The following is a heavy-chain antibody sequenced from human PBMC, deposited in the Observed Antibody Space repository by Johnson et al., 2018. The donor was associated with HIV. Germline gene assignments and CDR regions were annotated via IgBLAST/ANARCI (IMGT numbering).Heavy chain of an antibody. J-gene: IGHJ3*02. CDR1: GFTFNNAW. CDR3: AKSLPGYDAFDI. V-gene: IGHV3-15*01. D-gene: IGHD5-12*01. Sequence: VQLVESGGGLVKPGVSLRLSCAASGFTFNNAWVSWVRQAPGKGLEWVGRIKSKTDGGTTDYAAPVKGRFTISRDNSKNTLYLQMNSLRAEDTAVYYCAKSLPGYDAFDIWG. CDR2: IKSKTDGGTT.